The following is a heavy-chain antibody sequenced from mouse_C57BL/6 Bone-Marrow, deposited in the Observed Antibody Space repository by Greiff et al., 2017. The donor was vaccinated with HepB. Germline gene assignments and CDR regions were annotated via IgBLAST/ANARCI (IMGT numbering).Heavy chain of an antibody. CDR3: ARLDYEAY. CDR2: ISNGGGST. J-gene: IGHJ3*01. V-gene: IGHV5-12*01. CDR1: GFTFSDYY. D-gene: IGHD2-4*01. Sequence: DVHLVESGGGLVQPGGSLKHSCAASGFTFSDYYMYWVRQTPEKRLEWVAYISNGGGSTYYPDTVKGRFTISRDNAKNTLYLQMSRLKSEDTAMYYCARLDYEAYWGQGTLVTVSA.